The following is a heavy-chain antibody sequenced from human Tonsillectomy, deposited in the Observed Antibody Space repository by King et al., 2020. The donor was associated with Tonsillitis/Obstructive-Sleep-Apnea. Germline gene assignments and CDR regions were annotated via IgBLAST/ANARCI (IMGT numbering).Heavy chain of an antibody. J-gene: IGHJ5*02. CDR1: GFTFSSSG. CDR2: ISYDGSNK. CDR3: AKGSSGSYA. D-gene: IGHD1-26*01. Sequence: VPLVGSGGDVVRPGRSLSLSCAASGFTFSSSGLHWVRPAPGPGLAWVAVISYDGSNKYYADSVKGRFTISRDNSKNTLYLQMSSLRAEDTAVYYCAKGSSGSYAWGQGTLVTVSS. V-gene: IGHV3-30*18.